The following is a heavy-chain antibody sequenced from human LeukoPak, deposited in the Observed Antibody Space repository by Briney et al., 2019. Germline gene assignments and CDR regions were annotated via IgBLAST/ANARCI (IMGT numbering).Heavy chain of an antibody. Sequence: SETLSLTCTVSGGSISSSSYYWGWIRQPPGKGLEWIGSIYYSGSTYYNPSLKSRVTISVDTSKNQFSLKLSSVTAADTAVYYCARLAAAGSRYFDLWGRGTLVTVSS. CDR1: GGSISSSSYY. D-gene: IGHD6-13*01. CDR2: IYYSGST. V-gene: IGHV4-39*01. CDR3: ARLAAAGSRYFDL. J-gene: IGHJ2*01.